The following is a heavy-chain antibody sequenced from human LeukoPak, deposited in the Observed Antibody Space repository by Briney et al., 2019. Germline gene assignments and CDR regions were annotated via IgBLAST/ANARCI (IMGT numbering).Heavy chain of an antibody. D-gene: IGHD3-10*01. Sequence: GGSLRLSCAASGFTFSSYWMSWVRQAPGKGLEWVANIKQDGSEKYYVDSVKGRFTISRDNAKNSLYLQMNSLRAEDTAVYYCARDLAYEAHYFYYYYGMDVWGQGTTVTVSS. CDR2: IKQDGSEK. J-gene: IGHJ6*02. V-gene: IGHV3-7*01. CDR3: ARDLAYEAHYFYYYYGMDV. CDR1: GFTFSSYW.